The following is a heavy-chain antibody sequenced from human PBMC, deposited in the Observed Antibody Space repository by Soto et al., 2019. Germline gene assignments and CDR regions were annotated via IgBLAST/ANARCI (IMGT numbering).Heavy chain of an antibody. CDR2: IIPIFGTA. CDR1: GGTFSSYA. CDR3: AREGDAEDTAMVTGPADY. V-gene: IGHV1-69*12. D-gene: IGHD5-18*01. J-gene: IGHJ4*02. Sequence: QVQLVQSGAEVKKPGSSVKVSCKASGGTFSSYAISWVRQAPGQGLEWMGGIIPIFGTANYAQKFQGRVRITADESTSTAYMELSSLRSEDTAVYYCAREGDAEDTAMVTGPADYWGQGTLVTVSS.